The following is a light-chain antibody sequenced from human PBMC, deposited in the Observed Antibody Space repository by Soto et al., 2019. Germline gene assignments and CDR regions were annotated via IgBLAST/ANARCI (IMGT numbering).Light chain of an antibody. CDR2: EAS. J-gene: IGKJ5*01. CDR3: QQRNSWPIT. CDR1: QSVSSF. V-gene: IGKV3-11*01. Sequence: EIVLTQSPATLSLSPGERASLSCRASQSVSSFLAWYQQKPGQAPRLLVYEASYRATGVPARFSGSESGTDFTLTISSLEPEDFAVYYCQQRNSWPITFGQGTRLEIK.